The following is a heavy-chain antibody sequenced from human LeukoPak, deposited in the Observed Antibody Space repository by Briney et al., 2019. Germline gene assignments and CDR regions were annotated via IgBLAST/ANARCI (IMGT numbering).Heavy chain of an antibody. CDR2: IYHSGST. J-gene: IGHJ4*02. CDR1: GFTFSSSA. V-gene: IGHV4-30-2*01. CDR3: ARGWLLSYYFDY. Sequence: LRLSCAASGFTFSSSAMSWIRQPPGKGLEWIGYIYHSGSTYYNPSLKSRVTISVDRSKNQFSLKLSSVTAADTAVYYCARGWLLSYYFDYWGQGTLVTVSS. D-gene: IGHD5-12*01.